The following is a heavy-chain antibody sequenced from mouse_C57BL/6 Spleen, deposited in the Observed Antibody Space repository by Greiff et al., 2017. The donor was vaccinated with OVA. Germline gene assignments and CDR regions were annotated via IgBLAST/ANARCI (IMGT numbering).Heavy chain of an antibody. CDR2: IHPNSGST. CDR3: ARYPSITTVVATDY. J-gene: IGHJ2*01. D-gene: IGHD1-1*01. Sequence: QVHVKQPGAELVKPGASVKLSCKASGYTFTSYWMHWVKQRPGQGLEWIGMIHPNSGSTNYNEKFKSKATLTVDKSSSTAYMQLSSLTSEDSAVYYCARYPSITTVVATDYWGQGTTLTVSS. CDR1: GYTFTSYW. V-gene: IGHV1-64*01.